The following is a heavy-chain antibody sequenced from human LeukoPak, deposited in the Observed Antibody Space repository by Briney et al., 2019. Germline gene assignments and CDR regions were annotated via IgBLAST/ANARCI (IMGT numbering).Heavy chain of an antibody. Sequence: GSSVKVSCKDSGGTFSSYAISWVRPAPGRGLAWIGGIIPIFGTANYAQKFQGRVTITADESTSTAYMELSSLRSDDTAVYYCASAVCSGGSCYSGAFDIWGQGTMVTVSS. V-gene: IGHV1-69*01. J-gene: IGHJ3*02. D-gene: IGHD2-15*01. CDR3: ASAVCSGGSCYSGAFDI. CDR1: GGTFSSYA. CDR2: IIPIFGTA.